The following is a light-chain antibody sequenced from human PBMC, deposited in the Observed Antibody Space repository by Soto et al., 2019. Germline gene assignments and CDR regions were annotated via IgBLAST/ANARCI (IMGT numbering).Light chain of an antibody. V-gene: IGKV3-15*01. CDR3: RQFHNWPPLT. J-gene: IGKJ4*01. Sequence: EIVMTQSPATLSVSPGERATLSCRASQNIGGTLAWYQQKPGQAPRLLFYGASTRATGIPARFSGSGSGTEFTLTISSLQSEDFAVYYCRQFHNWPPLTFGGGTKVDIK. CDR2: GAS. CDR1: QNIGGT.